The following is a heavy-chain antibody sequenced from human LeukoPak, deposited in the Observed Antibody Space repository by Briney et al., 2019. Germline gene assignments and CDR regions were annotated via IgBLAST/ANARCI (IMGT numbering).Heavy chain of an antibody. Sequence: SETLSLTCTVSGGSISSGSYYWSWIRQPAGKGLEWIGRIYTSGSTNYNPSLKSRVTISVDTSKNQFSLKLSSVTAADTAVYYCARDPSYYDSSGYYLGDYWGQGTLVTVSS. CDR2: IYTSGST. J-gene: IGHJ4*02. D-gene: IGHD3-22*01. V-gene: IGHV4-61*02. CDR1: GGSISSGSYY. CDR3: ARDPSYYDSSGYYLGDY.